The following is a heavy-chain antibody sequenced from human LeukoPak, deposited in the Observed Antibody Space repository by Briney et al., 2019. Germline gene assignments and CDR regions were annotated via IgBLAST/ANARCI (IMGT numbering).Heavy chain of an antibody. CDR3: AKAGIAVASDLTADY. D-gene: IGHD6-19*01. Sequence: GGSLRLSCAASGFTFSSYAMSWVRQAPGKGLEWVSGISWNSGSIGYADSVKGRFTISRDNAKNSLYLQMNSLRAEDTALYYCAKAGIAVASDLTADYWGQGTLVTVSS. V-gene: IGHV3-9*01. CDR2: ISWNSGSI. CDR1: GFTFSSYA. J-gene: IGHJ4*02.